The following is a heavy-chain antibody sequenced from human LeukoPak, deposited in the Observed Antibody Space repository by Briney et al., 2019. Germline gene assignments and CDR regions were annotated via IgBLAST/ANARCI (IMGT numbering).Heavy chain of an antibody. J-gene: IGHJ6*04. CDR1: GFTFDDYA. V-gene: IGHV3-43D*04. D-gene: IGHD6-13*01. CDR3: AKDRVAAAVDYYYYYGMDV. Sequence: GGSLRLSCAASGFTFDDYAMHWVRQAPGKGLEWVSLFRWDGGSTYYADSVKGRFTISRDNSKNSLYLQMNSLRAEDTALYYCAKDRVAAAVDYYYYYGMDVWGKGTTVTVSS. CDR2: FRWDGGST.